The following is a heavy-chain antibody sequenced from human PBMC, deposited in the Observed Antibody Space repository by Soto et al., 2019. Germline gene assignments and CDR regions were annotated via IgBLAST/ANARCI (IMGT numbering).Heavy chain of an antibody. Sequence: QVQLEQSGAEVKKPGASVDVSCKTSGYIFDDYFLHWVRQARGHGLQWMGWIDPYSGATKFAPAFQGRVTMTRDTSISTAFMGLSKLRSDDTALYYCARARVGGSSAVDFWGRGTLVTVSS. D-gene: IGHD2-15*01. V-gene: IGHV1-2*02. J-gene: IGHJ4*02. CDR3: ARARVGGSSAVDF. CDR2: IDPYSGAT. CDR1: GYIFDDYF.